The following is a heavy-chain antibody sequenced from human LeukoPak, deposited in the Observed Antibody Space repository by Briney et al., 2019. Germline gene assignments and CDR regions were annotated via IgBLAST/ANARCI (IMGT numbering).Heavy chain of an antibody. D-gene: IGHD3-22*01. CDR1: GFTFSSYS. CDR3: VTFPPNYDSSGYQDY. CDR2: IYSGGST. J-gene: IGHJ4*02. V-gene: IGHV3-53*01. Sequence: GGSLRLSCAVSGFTFSSYSMSWVRQAPGKGLEWVSVIYSGGSTYYADSVKGRFTISRDNSKNTLYLQMNSLRAEDTAVYYCVTFPPNYDSSGYQDYWGQGTLVTVSS.